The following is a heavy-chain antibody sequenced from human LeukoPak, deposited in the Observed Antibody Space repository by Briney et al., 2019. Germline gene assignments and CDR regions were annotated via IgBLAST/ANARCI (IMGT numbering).Heavy chain of an antibody. D-gene: IGHD5-18*01. CDR2: INPNSGGT. CDR1: GYTFTGYY. V-gene: IGHV1-2*02. J-gene: IGHJ5*02. Sequence: GASVKVSCKASGYTFTGYYMHWVRQAPGQGLEWMGWINPNSGGTNYAQKFQGRVTMTRDTSISTAYMELSRLRSDDTAVYYCAKPPRGYSYRTTTNWFDPWGQGTLVTVSS. CDR3: AKPPRGYSYRTTTNWFDP.